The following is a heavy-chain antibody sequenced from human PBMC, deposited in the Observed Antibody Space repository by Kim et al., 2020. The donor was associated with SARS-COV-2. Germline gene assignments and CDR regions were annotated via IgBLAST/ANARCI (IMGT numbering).Heavy chain of an antibody. CDR3: AREGGGHSCGMDV. V-gene: IGHV3-74*01. Sequence: YADSVKGRFTFSRDNAKTTMNLKMNSRRVEDTAVYYCAREGGGHSCGMDVWGQGTTVTVS. J-gene: IGHJ6*02. D-gene: IGHD2-15*01.